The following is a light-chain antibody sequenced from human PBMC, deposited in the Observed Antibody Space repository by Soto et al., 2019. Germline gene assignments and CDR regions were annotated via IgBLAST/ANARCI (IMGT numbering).Light chain of an antibody. CDR1: QSGFYSSNNKNY. CDR2: LAS. Sequence: DIVMAQSPDSLAVSLGERATINCKSSQSGFYSSNNKNYLAWYQQKPGQPPKLLISLASTRESGVPGRFSGSGSGTDFTLTISSLQAEDVAVYYCQQYYSLPLTFGGGTKVEIK. J-gene: IGKJ4*01. V-gene: IGKV4-1*01. CDR3: QQYYSLPLT.